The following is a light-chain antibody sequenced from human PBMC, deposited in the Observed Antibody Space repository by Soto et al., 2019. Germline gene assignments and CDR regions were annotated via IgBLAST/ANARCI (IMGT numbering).Light chain of an antibody. CDR3: ATWNDGVFV. CDR2: SNT. Sequence: QSVLTQPPSVSGTPGHRVTISCSGSSSNIGSHTVNWYQKLPGAAPKLLIYSNTQRPLGVPVRFSGSKSDTSASLAISGLQSEDEADYYCATWNDGVFVFGIGTKVTVL. J-gene: IGLJ1*01. CDR1: SSNIGSHT. V-gene: IGLV1-44*01.